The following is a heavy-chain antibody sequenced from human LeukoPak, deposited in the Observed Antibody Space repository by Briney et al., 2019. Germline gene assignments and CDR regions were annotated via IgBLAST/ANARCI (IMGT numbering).Heavy chain of an antibody. CDR1: GGSISSSSYY. V-gene: IGHV4-39*07. D-gene: IGHD6-13*01. CDR2: IYYSGST. CDR3: ARDTVSSSWFSYFDY. J-gene: IGHJ4*02. Sequence: PSETLSLTCTVSGGSISSSSYYWGWIRQPPGKGLEWIGSIYYSGSTYYNPSLKSRVTISVDTSKNQFSLKLSSVTAADTAVYYCARDTVSSSWFSYFDYWGQGTLVTVSS.